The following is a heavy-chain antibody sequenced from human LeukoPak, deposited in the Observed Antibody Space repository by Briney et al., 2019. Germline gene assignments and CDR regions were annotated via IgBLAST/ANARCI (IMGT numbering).Heavy chain of an antibody. D-gene: IGHD2-21*02. J-gene: IGHJ3*02. V-gene: IGHV3-30-3*01. Sequence: PGGSLRLSCAASGFTLSNYFMHWVRQAPGKGLEWVADIASDGSHTFYVESVKGRFTISRDNSKNTLYLQMNSLGPEDTAVYFCARERQDTVIHSGAFDIWGQGTMATVSS. CDR1: GFTLSNYF. CDR3: ARERQDTVIHSGAFDI. CDR2: IASDGSHT.